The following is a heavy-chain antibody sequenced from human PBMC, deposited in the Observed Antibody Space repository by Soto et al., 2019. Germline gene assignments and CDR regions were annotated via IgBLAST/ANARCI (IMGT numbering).Heavy chain of an antibody. J-gene: IGHJ4*02. D-gene: IGHD3-22*01. CDR1: GGSFSGYY. CDR3: ARDRMGYDSSGYQCYFDY. CDR2: INHSGST. Sequence: SETLSLTCAVYGGSFSGYYWSWIRQPPGKGLEWIGEINHSGSTNYNPSLKSRVAISVDTSKNQFSLKLSSVTAADTAVYYCARDRMGYDSSGYQCYFDYWGQGTLVTVSS. V-gene: IGHV4-34*01.